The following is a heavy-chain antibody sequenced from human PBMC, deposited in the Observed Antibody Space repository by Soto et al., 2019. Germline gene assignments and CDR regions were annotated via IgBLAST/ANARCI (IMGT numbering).Heavy chain of an antibody. J-gene: IGHJ4*02. V-gene: IGHV3-48*02. CDR1: GFTFSSYS. CDR2: ISSSSSTI. Sequence: EVQLVESGGGLVQPGESLRLSCAASGFTFSSYSMSWVRQAPGKGLEWVSYISSSSSTIYYADSVKGRFTISRDNAKNSRSQQLTSLRDEDTAVYYFAVASYSNYAGDYFVYSGQETL. CDR3: AVASYSNYAGDYFVY. D-gene: IGHD4-4*01.